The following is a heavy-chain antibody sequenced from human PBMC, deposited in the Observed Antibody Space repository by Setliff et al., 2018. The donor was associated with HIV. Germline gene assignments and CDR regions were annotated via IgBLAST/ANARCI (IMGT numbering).Heavy chain of an antibody. D-gene: IGHD3-22*01. J-gene: IGHJ4*02. CDR2: TSHSGKT. CDR1: GGPLSGHY. CDR3: ARDNHDSSGYPEEFDY. Sequence: SETLSLTCAVYGGPLSGHYWSWIRQPPGQGLEWIGETSHSGKTNYNPSLKSRVTISVDTSKDQFSLKLGSVTAADTAVYYCARDNHDSSGYPEEFDYWGQGTLVTVSS. V-gene: IGHV4-34*01.